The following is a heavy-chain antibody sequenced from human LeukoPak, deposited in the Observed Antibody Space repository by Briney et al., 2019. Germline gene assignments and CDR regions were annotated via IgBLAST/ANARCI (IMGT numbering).Heavy chain of an antibody. CDR3: ARRLGATQPYFDF. V-gene: IGHV5-51*01. Sequence: GESLKISCKGSGYSFNSYWIGWVRQMPGKGLEWMGTIYPGDSETRYSPSFQGQVTISADKSISTAYLQWSGLKASDTAMYYCARRLGATQPYFDFWGQGALVTVSS. D-gene: IGHD1-26*01. CDR2: IYPGDSET. CDR1: GYSFNSYW. J-gene: IGHJ4*02.